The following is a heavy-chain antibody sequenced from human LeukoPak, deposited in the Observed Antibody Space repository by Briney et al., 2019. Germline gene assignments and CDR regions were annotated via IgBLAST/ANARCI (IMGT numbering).Heavy chain of an antibody. J-gene: IGHJ3*01. Sequence: PSETLSLTCSVSGGSITSSSYYWGWIRQPPGKGLEWIGYIYYSGSTNYNPSLKGRVTISVDTSKNQFSLKLNSVTAADTAVYHCARAASSSGWYSDAFDVWGQGTMVTVSS. CDR1: GGSITSSSYY. CDR2: IYYSGST. V-gene: IGHV4-61*05. CDR3: ARAASSSGWYSDAFDV. D-gene: IGHD6-19*01.